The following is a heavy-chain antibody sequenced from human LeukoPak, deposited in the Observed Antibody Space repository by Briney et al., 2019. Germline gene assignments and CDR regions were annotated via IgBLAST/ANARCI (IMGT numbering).Heavy chain of an antibody. CDR2: IKQDGSEK. J-gene: IGHJ6*03. CDR1: GFTFSSYW. Sequence: PGGSLRLSCAASGFTFSSYWMSWVRQAPGKGLEWVANIKQDGSEKYYVDSVKGRFTISRDNAKNSLYLQMNSLRAEDTAVYYCARMGWGDSSSWFYFHYYYMDVWGKGTTVTISS. D-gene: IGHD6-13*01. V-gene: IGHV3-7*01. CDR3: ARMGWGDSSSWFYFHYYYMDV.